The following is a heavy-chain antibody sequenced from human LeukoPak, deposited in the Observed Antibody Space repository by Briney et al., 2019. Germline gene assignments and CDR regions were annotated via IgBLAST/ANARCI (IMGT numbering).Heavy chain of an antibody. CDR2: INPSGGST. Sequence: GASVKVSCKASGYTFTSYYMHWVRQAPGQGLEWMGIINPSGGSTSYAQKFQGRVTMARDTSTSTVYMELSSLRSEDTAVYYCARGKQLLTPPGSHNFDYWGQGTLVTVSS. V-gene: IGHV1-46*01. J-gene: IGHJ4*02. CDR1: GYTFTSYY. CDR3: ARGKQLLTPPGSHNFDY. D-gene: IGHD2-2*01.